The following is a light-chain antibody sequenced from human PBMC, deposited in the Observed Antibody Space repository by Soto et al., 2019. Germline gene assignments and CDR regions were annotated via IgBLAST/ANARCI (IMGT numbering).Light chain of an antibody. J-gene: IGLJ3*02. Sequence: QSALTQPASVSGSPGQSITISCTGTSSDVVGYNYVSWYQQHPGKAPKLLIYDVTNRPSGVSYRFSGSTSGNTASLTISGLQAEDEADYCCSSYRSSITLLFGGGTKLTVL. V-gene: IGLV2-14*01. CDR1: SSDVVGYNY. CDR3: SSYRSSITLL. CDR2: DVT.